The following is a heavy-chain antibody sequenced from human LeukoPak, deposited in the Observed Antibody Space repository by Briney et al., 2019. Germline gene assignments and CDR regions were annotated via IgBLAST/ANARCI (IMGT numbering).Heavy chain of an antibody. CDR2: ISAYNGNT. Sequence: ASVKVSCKASGYTFTSYGISWVRQAPGQGLEWMGWISAYNGNTNYAQKLQGRVTMTTDTSTSTAYMELRSLRSDDTAVCYCARDDRPSVKHGDWADYWGQGTLVTVSS. CDR3: ARDDRPSVKHGDWADY. J-gene: IGHJ4*02. CDR1: GYTFTSYG. D-gene: IGHD4-17*01. V-gene: IGHV1-18*04.